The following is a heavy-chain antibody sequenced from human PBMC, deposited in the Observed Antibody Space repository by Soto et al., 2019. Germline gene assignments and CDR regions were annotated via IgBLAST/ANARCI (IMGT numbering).Heavy chain of an antibody. Sequence: QVQLQVSGPGLVKPSETLSLTCTVCGDSISSYSWSWIRQPPGKGLEWIGNIHYNGNTKYSPSLKSRVTLSVDTPKNHFSLKLISVTTADTAVYFCAREGNLGRWIQPLHSWGQGTLVTVSS. J-gene: IGHJ4*02. CDR3: AREGNLGRWIQPLHS. CDR2: IHYNGNT. D-gene: IGHD2-2*03. CDR1: GDSISSYS. V-gene: IGHV4-59*01.